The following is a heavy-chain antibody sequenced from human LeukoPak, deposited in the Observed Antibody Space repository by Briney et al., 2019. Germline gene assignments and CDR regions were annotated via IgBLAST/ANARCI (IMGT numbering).Heavy chain of an antibody. J-gene: IGHJ5*02. Sequence: GGSLRLSCAASGFTFSSYSMNWVRQAPGKGLEWVSYISSSSSTIYYADSVKGRFTISRDNAKNSLYLQMKSLRDEDTAVYYCARDPDDYGDYPGDPWGQGTLVTVSS. CDR3: ARDPDDYGDYPGDP. CDR1: GFTFSSYS. CDR2: ISSSSSTI. V-gene: IGHV3-48*02. D-gene: IGHD4-17*01.